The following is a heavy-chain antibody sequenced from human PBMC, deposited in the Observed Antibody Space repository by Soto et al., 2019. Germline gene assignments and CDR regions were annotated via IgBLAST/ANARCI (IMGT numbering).Heavy chain of an antibody. CDR2: ISYDGSNK. J-gene: IGHJ6*03. Sequence: GWSLRLSCAASGFTFSSYGMHWVRQAPGKGLEWVAVISYDGSNKYYADSVKGRFTISRDNSKNTLYLQMNSLRAEDTAVYYCAKALGFLEWLLLMDVWGKGTTVTVSS. CDR1: GFTFSSYG. V-gene: IGHV3-30*18. D-gene: IGHD3-3*01. CDR3: AKALGFLEWLLLMDV.